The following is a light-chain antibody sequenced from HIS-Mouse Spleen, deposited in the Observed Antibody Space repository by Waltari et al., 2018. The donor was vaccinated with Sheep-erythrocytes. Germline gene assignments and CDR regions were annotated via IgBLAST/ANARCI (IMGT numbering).Light chain of an antibody. Sequence: QSALTQPRSVSGSPGQSVTISCTGTSSDVGGYNYVSWYQQHPGKAPKPMIYAVSKPPPGVPDRFSGSKSGNTAPLTISGLQAEDEADYYCCSYAGSYNHVFATGTKVTVL. CDR2: AVS. CDR3: CSYAGSYNHV. CDR1: SSDVGGYNY. V-gene: IGLV2-11*01. J-gene: IGLJ1*01.